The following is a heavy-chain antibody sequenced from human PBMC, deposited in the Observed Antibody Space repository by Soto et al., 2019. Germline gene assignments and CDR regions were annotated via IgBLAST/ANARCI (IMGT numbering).Heavy chain of an antibody. J-gene: IGHJ6*02. CDR1: GYSFTDHF. V-gene: IGHV1-46*01. CDR2: INPIGGNT. CDR3: ARDEVAHTGGWHYVRPWYYVGMDV. D-gene: IGHD3-10*02. Sequence: VSLKVYCKTSGYSFTDHFIHWRRQGPGQGLEWMGIINPIGGNTSYAQQFQGRVTMAKDTSTSTVYMELSGRRSEDTAVYDCARDEVAHTGGWHYVRPWYYVGMDVWGRGTTDTVSS.